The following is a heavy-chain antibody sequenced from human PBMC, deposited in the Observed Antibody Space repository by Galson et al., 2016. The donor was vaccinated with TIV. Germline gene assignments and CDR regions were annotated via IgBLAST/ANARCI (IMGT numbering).Heavy chain of an antibody. CDR2: INPSGGST. J-gene: IGHJ6*02. Sequence: SVKVSCKAPKYTFTGNYMHWVRQVHGQGLEWMGRINPSGGSTTYAQKFQGRVTMTKDTSTNTVYMELSSLRSEDTAVYFCATEQIAVAFSDYYFYPMDVWGQGTTVTVSS. D-gene: IGHD6-19*01. CDR1: KYTFTGNY. V-gene: IGHV1-46*01. CDR3: ATEQIAVAFSDYYFYPMDV.